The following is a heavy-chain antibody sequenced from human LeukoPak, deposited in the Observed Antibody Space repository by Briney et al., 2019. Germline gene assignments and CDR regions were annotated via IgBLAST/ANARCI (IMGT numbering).Heavy chain of an antibody. J-gene: IGHJ4*02. V-gene: IGHV4-4*07. CDR2: FYASGST. CDR3: AKDGSSWPFFDS. CDR1: GGSISRG. Sequence: SETLSLTCTVSGGSISRGSWIRQPAGQGLEWIGRFYASGSTDYNPSLKSRVTMSVDTSKNQFSLKLISVTAADTAVYYCAKDGSSWPFFDSWGQGTLVTVSS. D-gene: IGHD6-13*01.